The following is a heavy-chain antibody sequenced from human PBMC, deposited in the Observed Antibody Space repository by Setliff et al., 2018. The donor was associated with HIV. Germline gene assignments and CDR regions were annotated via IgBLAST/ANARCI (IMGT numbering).Heavy chain of an antibody. CDR1: GYTFTNYF. CDR3: ATVRIVGATEFDY. CDR2: VDPEDGET. Sequence: ASVKVSCKASGYTFTNYFMHWVRQAPGEGLEWVGRVDPEDGETRYAMKFQGSVTISEDTSTDTTYLSLTSLRSQDTAVYYCATVRIVGATEFDYWGQGTVVTVSS. D-gene: IGHD1-26*01. V-gene: IGHV1-69-2*01. J-gene: IGHJ4*02.